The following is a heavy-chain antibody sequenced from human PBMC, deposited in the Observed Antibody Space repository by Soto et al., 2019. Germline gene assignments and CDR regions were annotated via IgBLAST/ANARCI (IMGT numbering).Heavy chain of an antibody. CDR3: AKGSASARPYYFDY. CDR1: GFTFSNYV. Sequence: GGSLRLSCAASGFTFSNYVMSWVRQAPGKGLEWVSALSGGATFTYYADSVDGRFTISRDNSRNTLYLEMNTLRAEDTAVYYCAKGSASARPYYFDYWGQGALVTVSS. CDR2: LSGGATFT. J-gene: IGHJ4*02. D-gene: IGHD6-6*01. V-gene: IGHV3-23*01.